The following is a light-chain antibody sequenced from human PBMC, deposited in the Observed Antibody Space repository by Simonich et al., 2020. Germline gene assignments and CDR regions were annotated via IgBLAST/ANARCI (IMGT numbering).Light chain of an antibody. V-gene: IGKV3-11*01. CDR3: QQRSNWPIT. CDR1: QSVSSY. J-gene: IGKJ5*01. CDR2: DAS. Sequence: EIVLTQSPATLSLSPVERATLSCRASQSVSSYLAWYQQKPGQAPRLLIYDASNRATGIPARLSGSGSGTDFTLTISSLEPEDFAVYYCQQRSNWPITFGQGTRLEIK.